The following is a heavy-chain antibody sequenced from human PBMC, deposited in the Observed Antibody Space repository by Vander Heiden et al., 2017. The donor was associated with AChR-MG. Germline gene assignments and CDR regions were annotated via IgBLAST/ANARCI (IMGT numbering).Heavy chain of an antibody. Sequence: QVQLVQSGAEVKKPGASVKVSCKASGYTFTGYYMHWLRQAPGHGLDWMGWIKPDGGDTKYAQKFQGRVTMTRDTSISTAYMELSRLKSDDTAVYYCAREGLIAAAGYWFDPWGQGTLVTVSS. CDR3: AREGLIAAAGYWFDP. V-gene: IGHV1-2*02. J-gene: IGHJ5*02. CDR1: GYTFTGYY. CDR2: IKPDGGDT. D-gene: IGHD6-13*01.